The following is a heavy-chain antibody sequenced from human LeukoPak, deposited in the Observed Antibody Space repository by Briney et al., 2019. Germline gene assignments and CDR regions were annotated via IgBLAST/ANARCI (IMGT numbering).Heavy chain of an antibody. CDR3: TRHTTYYYDSSGYYFLSRLYYFDY. CDR2: IYTSGST. D-gene: IGHD3-22*01. V-gene: IGHV4-61*02. J-gene: IGHJ4*02. Sequence: PSETLSLTCTVSGGSISSGSYYWSWIRQPAGKGLEWIGRIYTSGSTNYNPSLKSRVTISVDTSKNQFSLKLSSVTAADTAVYYCTRHTTYYYDSSGYYFLSRLYYFDYWGQGTLVTVSS. CDR1: GGSISSGSYY.